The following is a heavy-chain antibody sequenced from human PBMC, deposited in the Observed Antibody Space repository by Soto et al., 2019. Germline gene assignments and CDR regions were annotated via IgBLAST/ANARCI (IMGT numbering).Heavy chain of an antibody. Sequence: QVQLVQSGAEVKKPGSSVKVSCKASGGTFSSYTISWVRQAPGQGLEWMGRIIPILGIANYAQKFQGRVTITADKSTSTAYMERSSLRSEDTAVYYCARVPRGIAVAGEAFDIWGQGTMVTVSS. V-gene: IGHV1-69*02. CDR3: ARVPRGIAVAGEAFDI. CDR2: IIPILGIA. J-gene: IGHJ3*02. D-gene: IGHD6-19*01. CDR1: GGTFSSYT.